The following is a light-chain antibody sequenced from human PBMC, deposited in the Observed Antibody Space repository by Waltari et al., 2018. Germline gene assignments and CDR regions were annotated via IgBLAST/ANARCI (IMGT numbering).Light chain of an antibody. CDR2: DDT. Sequence: SYVLTPPPSVSVAPGQTARITCGGNDIARKSVHWNQQKPGQAPVVVVYDDTDRPPGIPGRFSGSNSGNTATLIISRVEAGDEADYYCQVWDSGSHHVLFGGGTKLTVL. CDR1: DIARKS. CDR3: QVWDSGSHHVL. V-gene: IGLV3-21*02. J-gene: IGLJ2*01.